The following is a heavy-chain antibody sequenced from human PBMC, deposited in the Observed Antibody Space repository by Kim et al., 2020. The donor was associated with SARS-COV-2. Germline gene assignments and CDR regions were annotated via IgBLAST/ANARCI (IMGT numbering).Heavy chain of an antibody. D-gene: IGHD3-10*01. Sequence: ASVKVSCKASGYTFTSYGISWVRQAPGQGLEWMGWISAYNGNTNYAQKLQGRVTMTTDTSTSTAYMELRSLRSDDTAVYYCAIWWAFVVRGVILGDWFDPWGQGTLVTVSS. V-gene: IGHV1-18*01. CDR2: ISAYNGNT. CDR3: AIWWAFVVRGVILGDWFDP. J-gene: IGHJ5*02. CDR1: GYTFTSYG.